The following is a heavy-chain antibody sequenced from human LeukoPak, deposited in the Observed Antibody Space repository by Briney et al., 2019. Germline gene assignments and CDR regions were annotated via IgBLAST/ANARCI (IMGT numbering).Heavy chain of an antibody. D-gene: IGHD6-19*01. CDR3: ARAQSYSSALYYFDY. CDR1: GGSISSYY. V-gene: IGHV4-4*07. CDR2: IYTSGST. J-gene: IGHJ4*02. Sequence: PSETLSPTCTVSGGSISSYYWSWIRQPAGKGLEWIGRIYTSGSTNYNPSLKSRVTMSVDTSKNQFSLKLSSVTAADTAVYYCARAQSYSSALYYFDYWGQGTLVTVSS.